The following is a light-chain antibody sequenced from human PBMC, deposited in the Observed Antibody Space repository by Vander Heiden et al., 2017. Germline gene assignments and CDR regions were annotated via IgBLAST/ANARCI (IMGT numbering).Light chain of an antibody. J-gene: IGKJ5*01. Sequence: DIQVTQSPSSLSASVGDRVIITCRASQSISRYLNWYQQKPGKVPKLLIYAASSLQSGVPSRCSGSGSGTDFTLTISRLQPEDFATYYCQRNYSTPTFGQGTRLEIK. CDR3: QRNYSTPT. V-gene: IGKV1-39*01. CDR2: AAS. CDR1: QSISRY.